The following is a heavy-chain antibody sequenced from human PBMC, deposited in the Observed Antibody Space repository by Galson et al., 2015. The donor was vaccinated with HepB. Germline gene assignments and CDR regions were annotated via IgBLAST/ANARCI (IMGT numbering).Heavy chain of an antibody. CDR3: ARKIQSLYYYGMDV. J-gene: IGHJ6*02. V-gene: IGHV3-21*01. Sequence: SVGLSCAASGFTFSIYSMNCVRQAPGKGLEWVSSISSSSSYIYYADSVKGRFTNPSDYAKNSLYLQMNSLRAEDTAVYYRARKIQSLYYYGMDVWGQGTTVPVSS. CDR1: GFTFSIYS. CDR2: ISSSSSYI.